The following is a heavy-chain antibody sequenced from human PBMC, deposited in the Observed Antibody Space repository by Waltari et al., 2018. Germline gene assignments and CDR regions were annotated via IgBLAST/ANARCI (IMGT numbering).Heavy chain of an antibody. V-gene: IGHV3-30*18. Sequence: QVQLVESGGGVVQPGRSLRLSCAASGFTFSSYGMHWVRQAPGKGLEWVAVISYDGSNKYYADSVKGRFTISRDNSKNTLYLQMNSLRAEDTAVYYCAKDRTARHYYYGMDVWGQGTTVTVSS. CDR3: AKDRTARHYYYGMDV. J-gene: IGHJ6*02. D-gene: IGHD5-18*01. CDR2: ISYDGSNK. CDR1: GFTFSSYG.